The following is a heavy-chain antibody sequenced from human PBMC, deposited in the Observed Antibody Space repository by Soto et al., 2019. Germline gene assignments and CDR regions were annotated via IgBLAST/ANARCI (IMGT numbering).Heavy chain of an antibody. V-gene: IGHV1-69*13. CDR2: IIPIFGTA. CDR1: GGTFSSYA. Sequence: EASVKVSCKASGGTFSSYAISWVRQAPGQGLEWMGGIIPIFGTANYAQKFQGRVTITADESTSTAYMELSSLRSEDTAVYYCARGEWELLTYFDYWGLGTLVTVSS. D-gene: IGHD1-26*01. CDR3: ARGEWELLTYFDY. J-gene: IGHJ4*02.